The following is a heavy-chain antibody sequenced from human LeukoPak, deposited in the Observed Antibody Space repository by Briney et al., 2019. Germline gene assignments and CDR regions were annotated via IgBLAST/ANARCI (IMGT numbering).Heavy chain of an antibody. CDR2: INAGNGNT. CDR1: GCTFTSYA. D-gene: IGHD3-10*01. V-gene: IGHV1-3*01. Sequence: ASVKVSCKASGCTFTSYAMHWVRQAPGQRLEWMGWINAGNGNTKYSQKFQGRVTITRDTSASTAYMELSSLRSEDTAVYYCALITMVRGVIIGYYWGQGTLVTVSS. CDR3: ALITMVRGVIIGYY. J-gene: IGHJ4*02.